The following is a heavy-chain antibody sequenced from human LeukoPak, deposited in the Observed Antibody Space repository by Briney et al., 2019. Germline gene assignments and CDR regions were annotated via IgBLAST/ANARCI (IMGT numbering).Heavy chain of an antibody. D-gene: IGHD2-15*01. CDR2: IYYSGST. CDR3: ARESRRNTSGGTFDY. CDR1: GGSISSCY. V-gene: IGHV4-59*01. Sequence: PSETLSLTCTVSGGSISSCYWSWIRQPPGKGLEWIGYIYYSGSTKYNPSLKSRVIISVDTSKNQFSLKLSSVTAADTAMYYCARESRRNTSGGTFDYWGQGTLVTVSS. J-gene: IGHJ4*02.